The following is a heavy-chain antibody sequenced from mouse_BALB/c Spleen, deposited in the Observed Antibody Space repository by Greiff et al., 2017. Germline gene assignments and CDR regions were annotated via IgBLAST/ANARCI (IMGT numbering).Heavy chain of an antibody. V-gene: IGHV14-3*02. CDR3: ARGGWDYAGWFAY. J-gene: IGHJ3*01. D-gene: IGHD1-1*01. Sequence: VQLKESGAELVKPGASVKLSCTASGFNIKDTYMHWVKQRPEQGLEWIGRIDPVNGNTKYDPKFQGKATITADTSSNTAYLQLSSLTSEDTAVYYCARGGWDYAGWFAYWGQGTLVTVSA. CDR2: IDPVNGNT. CDR1: GFNIKDTY.